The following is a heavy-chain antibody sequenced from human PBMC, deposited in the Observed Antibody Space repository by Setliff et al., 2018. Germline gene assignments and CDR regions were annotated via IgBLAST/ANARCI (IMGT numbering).Heavy chain of an antibody. Sequence: SETLSLTCTVSGASLSSGTYYWGWIRQPPGKGLEWIGRIYYRGDTYYNASLKGLLTISVDTAQNQFSLRLTSVTAADTAVYYGARTGTYRYFDYWGQGALVTVSS. D-gene: IGHD1-1*01. CDR2: IYYRGDT. CDR3: ARTGTYRYFDY. CDR1: GASLSSGTYY. V-gene: IGHV4-39*01. J-gene: IGHJ4*02.